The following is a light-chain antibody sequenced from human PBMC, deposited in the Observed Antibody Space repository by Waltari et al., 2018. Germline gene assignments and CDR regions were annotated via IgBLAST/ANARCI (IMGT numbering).Light chain of an antibody. CDR3: HQRSNWPIT. CDR1: QSVDNY. Sequence: SPGERATLSCRASQSVDNYLLWYQQRRGQTPRLVMYAASKRATGIPARFSGSGSGTVFTLTISSLEPDDFAVYYCHQRSNWPITFGQGTRLEI. V-gene: IGKV3-11*01. J-gene: IGKJ5*01. CDR2: AAS.